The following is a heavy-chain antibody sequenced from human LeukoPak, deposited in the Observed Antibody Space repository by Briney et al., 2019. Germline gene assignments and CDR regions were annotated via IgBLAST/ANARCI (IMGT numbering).Heavy chain of an antibody. CDR1: GGSISLYY. D-gene: IGHD3-10*01. CDR2: FYDTRSP. V-gene: IGHV4-59*01. Sequence: SETLSLTCTVSGGSISLYYWSWLRQPPGKGLEWIGYFYDTRSPKYNPSLERRVTISVDMSRNQFSLNLTSVTAANTAVYYCARGRGSLTYWGQGTLATVSS. CDR3: ARGRGSLTY. J-gene: IGHJ4*02.